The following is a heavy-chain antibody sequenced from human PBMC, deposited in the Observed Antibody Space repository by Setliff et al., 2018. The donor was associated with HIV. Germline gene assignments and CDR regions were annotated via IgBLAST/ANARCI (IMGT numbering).Heavy chain of an antibody. V-gene: IGHV4-4*07. CDR1: GGSTSGSY. CDR2: LYTNKNT. J-gene: IGHJ4*02. CDR3: ARAAAGNTGPFDL. Sequence: PSETLSLTCTVSGGSTSGSYWSWIRQSAGKRLEWIGRLYTNKNTNYNPSLKSRVTMSVDTSKNQFSLKLTSVTASDTAVYYCARAAAGNTGPFDLWGQGSPVTVS. D-gene: IGHD4-17*01.